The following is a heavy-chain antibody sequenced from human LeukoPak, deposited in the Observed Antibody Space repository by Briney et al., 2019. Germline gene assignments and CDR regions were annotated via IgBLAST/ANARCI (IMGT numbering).Heavy chain of an antibody. CDR2: IYYSGST. V-gene: IGHV4-39*01. CDR1: GGSISSSTYY. CDR3: ARPTLNNHLDAFDI. Sequence: SETLSLTCTVSGGSISSSTYYWAWIRQPPGKGLEWTGTIYYSGSTFYNPSLKSRVTISVDTSTNQFSLRLTSVTAADTAVYYCARPTLNNHLDAFDIWGQGTMVTVSS. J-gene: IGHJ3*02. D-gene: IGHD1-14*01.